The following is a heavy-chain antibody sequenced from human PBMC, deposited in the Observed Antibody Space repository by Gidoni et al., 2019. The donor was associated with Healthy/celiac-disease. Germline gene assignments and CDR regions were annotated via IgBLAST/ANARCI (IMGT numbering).Heavy chain of an antibody. CDR3: ARDEGGIAAAGHFDY. CDR2: IIPIFGTA. CDR1: GGTFRSYA. J-gene: IGHJ4*02. V-gene: IGHV1-69*01. D-gene: IGHD6-13*01. Sequence: QVQLVQSGAEVKKPGSSVKVSCKASGGTFRSYAISWVRQAPGQGREWMGGIIPIFGTANDAQKFQGRVTITADESTSTAYMELSSLRSEDTAVYYCARDEGGIAAAGHFDYWGQGTLVTVSS.